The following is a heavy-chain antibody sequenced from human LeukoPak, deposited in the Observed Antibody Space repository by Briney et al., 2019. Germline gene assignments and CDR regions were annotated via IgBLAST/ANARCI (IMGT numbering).Heavy chain of an antibody. CDR1: GGSISSYY. Sequence: SETLSLTCTVSGGSISSYYWSWIRQPPGKGLGCIGYIYNSGSTNYNPSLKSRVSISVDTSKNQFSLKLSSVTAADMAVYYCARSAIDAFDIWGQGTMVTVSS. J-gene: IGHJ3*02. CDR3: ARSAIDAFDI. V-gene: IGHV4-59*08. CDR2: IYNSGST. D-gene: IGHD6-25*01.